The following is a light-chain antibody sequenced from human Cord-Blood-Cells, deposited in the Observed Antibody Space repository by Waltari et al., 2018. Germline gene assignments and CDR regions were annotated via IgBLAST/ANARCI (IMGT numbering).Light chain of an antibody. CDR2: EVS. CDR1: SSDVGGYNY. V-gene: IGLV2-14*01. J-gene: IGLJ1*01. CDR3: SSYTSSSTYV. Sequence: QSALTQPASVSGSPGQSITISCTGTSSDVGGYNYVSWYQQHPGKAPKLMIYEVSNRPSGVANRFCGSKSGNTAFLTISVLQAEDEADYYCSSYTSSSTYVFGTGTKVTVL.